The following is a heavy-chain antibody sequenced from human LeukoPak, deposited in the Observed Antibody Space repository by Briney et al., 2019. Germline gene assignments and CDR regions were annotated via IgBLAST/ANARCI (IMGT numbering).Heavy chain of an antibody. CDR1: GFTFSNAL. D-gene: IGHD2-21*02. Sequence: GGSLRLSCAASGFTFSNALMSWVRQAPGKGLEWVSAISGSGGSTYYADSVKGRFTISRDNSKNTLYLQMNSLRAEDTAAYYCARALPEGLVVVTAIGNWFDPWGQGTLVTVSS. V-gene: IGHV3-23*01. J-gene: IGHJ5*02. CDR2: ISGSGGST. CDR3: ARALPEGLVVVTAIGNWFDP.